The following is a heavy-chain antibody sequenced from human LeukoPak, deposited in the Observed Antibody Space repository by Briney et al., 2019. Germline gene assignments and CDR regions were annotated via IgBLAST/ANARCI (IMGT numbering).Heavy chain of an antibody. CDR1: GGSISSGSYC. J-gene: IGHJ3*02. D-gene: IGHD4-17*01. Sequence: SETQSLTCTVSGGSISSGSYCWSWIRQPAGKGLEWIGHIYNSGSTNYNPSLKSRVSISVDTSKKQFSLKLSSVTAADTAVYYFARGPTVTGDAFDIWGQGTMVTVSS. CDR3: ARGPTVTGDAFDI. CDR2: IYNSGST. V-gene: IGHV4-61*10.